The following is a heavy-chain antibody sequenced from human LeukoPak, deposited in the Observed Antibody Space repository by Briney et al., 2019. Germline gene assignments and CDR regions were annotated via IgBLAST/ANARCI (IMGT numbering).Heavy chain of an antibody. D-gene: IGHD3-22*01. CDR1: GFTFSSYA. CDR3: ANLPQYDSSGY. V-gene: IGHV3-23*01. CDR2: ISGSGGST. J-gene: IGHJ4*02. Sequence: GGSLRLSCAASGFTFSSYAMSWVRQAPGKGLEWVSAISGSGGSTYYADSVKGRFTISRDNSKNTLYLQMNSLRAEDTAVYYCANLPQYDSSGYWGQGTLVTVSS.